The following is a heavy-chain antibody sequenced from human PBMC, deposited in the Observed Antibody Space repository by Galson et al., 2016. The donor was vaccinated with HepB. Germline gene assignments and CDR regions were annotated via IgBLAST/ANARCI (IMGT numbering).Heavy chain of an antibody. Sequence: SLRLSCAASRFPFSNYWMNWVRQAPGGGLEWVANIKQEGNQEYYADSVKGRFTVSRDNARNSLYLQMNSLRADDTAVYYCARAQWILARRAAYFDHWGQGILVTVSS. V-gene: IGHV3-7*04. J-gene: IGHJ4*02. CDR1: RFPFSNYW. D-gene: IGHD5-18*01. CDR3: ARAQWILARRAAYFDH. CDR2: IKQEGNQE.